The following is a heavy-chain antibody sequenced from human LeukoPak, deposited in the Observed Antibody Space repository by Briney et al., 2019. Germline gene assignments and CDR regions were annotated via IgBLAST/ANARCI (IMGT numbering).Heavy chain of an antibody. CDR3: AREDRQLVRFDY. D-gene: IGHD6-13*01. CDR2: IKQDGSEK. J-gene: IGHJ4*02. Sequence: PGGSLRLSCTASGFTFSSYAMSWVRQAPGKGLEWVANIKQDGSEKYYVDSVKGRFTISRDNAKNSLYLQMNSLRAEDTAAYYCAREDRQLVRFDYWGQGTLVTVSS. V-gene: IGHV3-7*01. CDR1: GFTFSSYA.